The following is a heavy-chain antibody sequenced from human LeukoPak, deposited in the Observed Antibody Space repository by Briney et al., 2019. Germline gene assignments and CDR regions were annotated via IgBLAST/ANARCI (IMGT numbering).Heavy chain of an antibody. Sequence: SETLSLTCAVYGGSFSGYYWSWIRQPPGKGLEWIGEINHSGSTNYNPSLKSRVTISVDTSKNQFSLKLSSVTAADTAVYYCARRPVTRSLDYWGQGTLVTVSS. CDR3: ARRPVTRSLDY. CDR1: GGSFSGYY. CDR2: INHSGST. D-gene: IGHD2/OR15-2a*01. V-gene: IGHV4-34*01. J-gene: IGHJ4*02.